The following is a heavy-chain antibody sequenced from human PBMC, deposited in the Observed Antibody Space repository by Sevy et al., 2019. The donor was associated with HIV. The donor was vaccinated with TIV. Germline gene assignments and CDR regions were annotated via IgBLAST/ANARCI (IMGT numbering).Heavy chain of an antibody. CDR3: ARGDYYGSLYYFDY. V-gene: IGHV3-21*01. J-gene: IGHJ4*02. D-gene: IGHD3-10*01. CDR1: GFTFSNYF. CDR2: ISSGSSYI. Sequence: GGSLRLSCAASGFTFSNYFMNWVRQAPGKGLEWVSSISSGSSYIFYADSLKGRFTLSRDNAKNSLYLHMNSLRAEDTAVYYCARGDYYGSLYYFDYWGPGTLVTVSS.